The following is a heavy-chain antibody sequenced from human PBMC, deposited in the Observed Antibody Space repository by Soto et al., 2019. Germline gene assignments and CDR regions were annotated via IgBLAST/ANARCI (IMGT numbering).Heavy chain of an antibody. D-gene: IGHD2-15*01. CDR1: GGSISSGDHY. J-gene: IGHJ4*02. CDR2: IFYIGRS. V-gene: IGHV4-30-4*01. Sequence: SETLSLTCTVSGGSISSGDHYWSWIRQPPGKGLEWIGYIFYIGRSYYNPSLKSRVTISVDTSKNQFSLTLNSVTAADTAVYYCARDSRGVVTVPTTIDYWGQGTLVTVS. CDR3: ARDSRGVVTVPTTIDY.